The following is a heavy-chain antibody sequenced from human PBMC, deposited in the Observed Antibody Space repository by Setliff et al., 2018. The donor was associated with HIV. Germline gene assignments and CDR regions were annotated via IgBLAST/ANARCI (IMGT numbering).Heavy chain of an antibody. V-gene: IGHV1-3*01. CDR3: ASNYDFWSGYETNYYMDV. CDR2: INAGNGNT. CDR1: GYTFTSYA. D-gene: IGHD3-3*01. Sequence: ASVKVSCKASGYTFTSYAMHWVRQAPGQRLEWMGWINAGNGNTKYSQKFQGRATITRDTSASTAYMELSSLRSEDTAVYYCASNYDFWSGYETNYYMDVWGKGTTVTVSS. J-gene: IGHJ6*03.